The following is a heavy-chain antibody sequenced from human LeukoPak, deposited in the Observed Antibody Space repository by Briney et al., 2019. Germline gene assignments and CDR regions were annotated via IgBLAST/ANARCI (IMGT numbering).Heavy chain of an antibody. D-gene: IGHD6-19*01. J-gene: IGHJ4*02. CDR2: ISSSSSYM. Sequence: PGGSLRLSCAASGFTFSSYSMNWVRQAPGKGLEWVSSISSSSSYMYYADSVKGRFTISRDNAKNSLYLQMNSLRAEDTAVYYCARDIAVAGTWGVFDYWGQGTLVTVSS. V-gene: IGHV3-21*01. CDR1: GFTFSSYS. CDR3: ARDIAVAGTWGVFDY.